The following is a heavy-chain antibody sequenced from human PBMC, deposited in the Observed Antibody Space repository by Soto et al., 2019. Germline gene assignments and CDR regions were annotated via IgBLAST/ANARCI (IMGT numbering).Heavy chain of an antibody. Sequence: GASVKVSCKASGYTFTSYDINWVRQATRQGLEWMGWMNPNSGNTGYAQKFQGRVTMTRNTSISTAYMELSSLRSEDTAVYYCARGASITNFGVAKWFDPWGQGTLVTVSS. CDR3: ARGASITNFGVAKWFDP. D-gene: IGHD3-3*01. V-gene: IGHV1-8*01. CDR1: GYTFTSYD. CDR2: MNPNSGNT. J-gene: IGHJ5*02.